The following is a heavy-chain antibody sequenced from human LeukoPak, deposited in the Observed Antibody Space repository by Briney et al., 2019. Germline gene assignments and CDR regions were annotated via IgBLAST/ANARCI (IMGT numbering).Heavy chain of an antibody. V-gene: IGHV3-48*03. D-gene: IGHD3-16*02. CDR1: GFTFSSYE. CDR3: ARQGAYYDYVWGSYRYSDY. J-gene: IGHJ4*02. Sequence: GGSLRLSCAASGFTFSSYEMNWVRQAPGKGLEWVSYISSSGSNIYYADSVKGRVTISRDNAKNSLYLQMNSLRAEDTAVYYCARQGAYYDYVWGSYRYSDYWGQGTLVTVSS. CDR2: ISSSGSNI.